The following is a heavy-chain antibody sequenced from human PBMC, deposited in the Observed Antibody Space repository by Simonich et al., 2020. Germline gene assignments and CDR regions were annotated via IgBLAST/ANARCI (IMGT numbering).Heavy chain of an antibody. CDR3: ARGLRVAAAGTAFQH. Sequence: QVQLQQWGAGLLRPSETLSLTCAVYGGSFSGYYWSWIRQPPGKGLGWIGEINHSGRTNYNPSLKKRVTISVDTSKNQFSLKLSSVTAADTAVYYCARGLRVAAAGTAFQHWGQGTLVTVSS. D-gene: IGHD6-13*01. V-gene: IGHV4-34*01. J-gene: IGHJ1*01. CDR2: INHSGRT. CDR1: GGSFSGYY.